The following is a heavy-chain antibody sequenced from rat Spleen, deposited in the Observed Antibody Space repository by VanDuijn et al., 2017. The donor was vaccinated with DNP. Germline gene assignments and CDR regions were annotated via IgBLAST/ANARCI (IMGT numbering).Heavy chain of an antibody. Sequence: QVQLKESGPGLVQPSQTLSLTCTVSGFSLTSYNVHWVRQPPGKGLEWMGRMRYNGDTSYNSALKSRLSISRDTSKNQVFLKMNSLQTDDTGTYYCTRDGNVMDAWGQGASVTVSS. J-gene: IGHJ4*01. V-gene: IGHV2-63*01. CDR3: TRDGNVMDA. CDR2: MRYNGDT. CDR1: GFSLTSYN.